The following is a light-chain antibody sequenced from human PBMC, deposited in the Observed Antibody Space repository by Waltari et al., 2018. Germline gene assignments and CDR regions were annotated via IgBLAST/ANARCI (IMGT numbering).Light chain of an antibody. CDR2: DAS. J-gene: IGKJ4*01. Sequence: EIVLTQSPATLSLSPGERVTLSCRASQSIGIALAWYQQRPGQAPRLLISDASYRATGIPARFSGSGSGTDFTLTISNLEPEDIATYYCQQRSRWPLTFGGGTKVEFK. CDR1: QSIGIA. V-gene: IGKV3-11*01. CDR3: QQRSRWPLT.